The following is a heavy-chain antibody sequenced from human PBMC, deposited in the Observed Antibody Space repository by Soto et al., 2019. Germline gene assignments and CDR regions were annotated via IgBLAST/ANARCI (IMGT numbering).Heavy chain of an antibody. V-gene: IGHV4-34*01. J-gene: IGHJ5*02. D-gene: IGHD3-16*02. CDR3: ASLRINYDYVWGSYRRSNWFDP. CDR1: GGSFSGYY. Sequence: SETLSLTCAVYGGSFSGYYWSWIRQPPGKGLEWIGEINHSGSTNYNPSLKSRVTISVDTSKNQFSLKLSSVTAADTAVYYCASLRINYDYVWGSYRRSNWFDPWGHGTLVTVSS. CDR2: INHSGST.